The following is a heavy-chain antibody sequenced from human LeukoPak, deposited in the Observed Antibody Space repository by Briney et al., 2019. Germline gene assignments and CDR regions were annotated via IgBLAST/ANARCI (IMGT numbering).Heavy chain of an antibody. D-gene: IGHD3-10*01. V-gene: IGHV5-51*01. CDR2: IYPGDSDT. J-gene: IGHJ5*02. CDR3: ARQTGVYGSDYGNWFDP. Sequence: KYGESLKISCKGSGYSFTSYWIGWVRQMPGKGLEWMGIIYPGDSDTRYSPSFQGQVTISADKSISTAYLQWSSLKASDTAMYYCARQTGVYGSDYGNWFDPWGQGTLVTVSS. CDR1: GYSFTSYW.